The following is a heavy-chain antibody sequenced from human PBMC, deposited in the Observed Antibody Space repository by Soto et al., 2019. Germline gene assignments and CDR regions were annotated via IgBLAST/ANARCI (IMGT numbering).Heavy chain of an antibody. Sequence: QPGGSLRLSCAASGFKFSNYAMSWVRQAPGKGLEWVSLISATGGGTYYADSVNGRFTISRDNSHNTLYLQVHSLTAEDTAVYYWAKDRRAGGNSAFYFDFWGQGAQVTVSS. CDR1: GFKFSNYA. CDR3: AKDRRAGGNSAFYFDF. D-gene: IGHD3-16*01. J-gene: IGHJ4*02. V-gene: IGHV3-23*01. CDR2: ISATGGGT.